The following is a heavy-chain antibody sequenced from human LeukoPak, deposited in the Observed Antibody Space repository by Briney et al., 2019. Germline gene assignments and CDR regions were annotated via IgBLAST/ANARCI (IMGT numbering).Heavy chain of an antibody. CDR2: ISSSSSTI. Sequence: GGSLRLSCAASGFTFSSYSMNWVRQAPGKGLEWVSYISSSSSTIYYADSVKGRFTISRDNAKNSLYLQMNSLRAEDTAVYYCARERVGRFDPWGQGTLVTVSS. CDR1: GFTFSSYS. D-gene: IGHD1-26*01. J-gene: IGHJ5*02. CDR3: ARERVGRFDP. V-gene: IGHV3-48*01.